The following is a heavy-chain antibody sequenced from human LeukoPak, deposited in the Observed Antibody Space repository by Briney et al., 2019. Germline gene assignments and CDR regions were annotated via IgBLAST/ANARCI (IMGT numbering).Heavy chain of an antibody. J-gene: IGHJ1*01. CDR2: INTNTGNP. CDR1: GYTFTSYY. Sequence: ASVKVSCKASGYTFTSYYMHWVRQAPGQGLEWMGWINTNTGNPTYAQGFTGRFVFSLDTSVSTAYLQISSLKAEDTAVYYCARDEADYYDSSGLKNLQHWGQGTLVTVSS. V-gene: IGHV7-4-1*02. D-gene: IGHD3-22*01. CDR3: ARDEADYYDSSGLKNLQH.